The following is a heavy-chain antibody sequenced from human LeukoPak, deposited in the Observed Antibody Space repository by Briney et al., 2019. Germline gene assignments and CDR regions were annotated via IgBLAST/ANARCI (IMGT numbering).Heavy chain of an antibody. CDR1: GGSISSYY. CDR3: ARERPPYGDYAFFDY. J-gene: IGHJ4*02. V-gene: IGHV4-4*07. D-gene: IGHD4-17*01. CDR2: IYTSGST. Sequence: PSETLSLTRTVSGGSISSYYWSWIRQPAGKGLEWIGRIYTSGSTNYNPSLKSRVTMSVDTSKNQFSLKLSSVTAADTAVYYCARERPPYGDYAFFDYWGQGTLVTVSS.